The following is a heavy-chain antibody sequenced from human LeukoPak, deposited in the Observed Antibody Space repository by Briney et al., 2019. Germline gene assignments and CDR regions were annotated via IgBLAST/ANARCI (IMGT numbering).Heavy chain of an antibody. CDR1: GFTFSNYA. CDR2: ISGSGGST. D-gene: IGHD4-17*01. V-gene: IGHV3-23*01. J-gene: IGHJ6*02. Sequence: GGSLRLSCAASGFTFSNYAMSWVRQAPGKGLEWVSAISGSGGSTYYADSVKGRFTISRDNSKSTLYLQMNSLRAEDTAVYYCAKDYGDQNTHYYYGMDVWGQGTTVTVSS. CDR3: AKDYGDQNTHYYYGMDV.